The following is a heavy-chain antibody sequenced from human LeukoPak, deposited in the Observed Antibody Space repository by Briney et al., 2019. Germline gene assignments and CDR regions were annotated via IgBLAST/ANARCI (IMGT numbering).Heavy chain of an antibody. Sequence: SVKVSCKASGGTFSSYAISWVRQAPGQGLERIGRIIPIFGIANYAQKFQGRVTITADKSTSTAYMELSSLRSEDTAVYYCAREWTGDSYDYYSGMDVWGQGTTVTVS. CDR2: IIPIFGIA. V-gene: IGHV1-69*04. CDR3: AREWTGDSYDYYSGMDV. CDR1: GGTFSSYA. J-gene: IGHJ6*02. D-gene: IGHD5-18*01.